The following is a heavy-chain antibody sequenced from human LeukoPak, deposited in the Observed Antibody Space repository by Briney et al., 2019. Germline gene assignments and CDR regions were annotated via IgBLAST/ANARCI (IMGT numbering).Heavy chain of an antibody. Sequence: PSETLSLTCAVYGGSFSGYYWSWIRQPPGKGLEWIGEINHSGSTNYNPSLKSRVTISVDTPKNQFSLKLSSVTAADTAVYYCARGRGYSYGPPWFDPWGQGTLVTVSS. D-gene: IGHD5-18*01. CDR3: ARGRGYSYGPPWFDP. J-gene: IGHJ5*02. CDR2: INHSGST. V-gene: IGHV4-34*01. CDR1: GGSFSGYY.